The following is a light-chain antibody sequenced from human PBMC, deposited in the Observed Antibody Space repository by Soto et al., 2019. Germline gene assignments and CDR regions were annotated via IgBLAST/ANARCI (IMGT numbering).Light chain of an antibody. J-gene: IGLJ1*01. CDR1: SSNIGAGYD. V-gene: IGLV1-40*01. CDR3: QSYDSRSGSGPYV. CDR2: GNT. Sequence: QAVVTQPPSVSGAPGQRVTISCTGSSSNIGAGYDVHWYQQLPGTAPKLLIYGNTNRPSGVPDRFSGSQSGTSASLAITGLQAEDEADYYCQSYDSRSGSGPYVFGAGTKLTVL.